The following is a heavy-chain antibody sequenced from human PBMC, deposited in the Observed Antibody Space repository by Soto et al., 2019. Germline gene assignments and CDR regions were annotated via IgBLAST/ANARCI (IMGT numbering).Heavy chain of an antibody. D-gene: IGHD5-18*01. CDR2: ISWNSGSI. V-gene: IGHV3-9*01. J-gene: IGHJ4*02. Sequence: DVQLVESGGGLVQPGRSLRLSCAASGFTFDDYAMHWVRQAPGKGLEWVSGISWNSGSIGYADSVKGRITISRDNAKNSLYLQMNSLRAEDTALYYCATAMVTSSTFDYWGQGTLVTVSS. CDR3: ATAMVTSSTFDY. CDR1: GFTFDDYA.